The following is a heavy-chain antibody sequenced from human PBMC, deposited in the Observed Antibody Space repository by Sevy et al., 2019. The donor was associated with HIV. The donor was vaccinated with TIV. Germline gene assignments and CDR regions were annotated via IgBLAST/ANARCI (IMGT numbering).Heavy chain of an antibody. CDR3: AKVPDFGVVIYWFDP. Sequence: GGSLRLSCAASEFTFSSYWMSWVRQAPGKGLEWVSAISGSGGSTYYADSVKGRFTISRDNSKNTLYLQMNSLRAEDTAVYYCAKVPDFGVVIYWFDPWGQGTLVTVSS. J-gene: IGHJ5*02. CDR1: EFTFSSYW. D-gene: IGHD3-3*01. CDR2: ISGSGGST. V-gene: IGHV3-23*01.